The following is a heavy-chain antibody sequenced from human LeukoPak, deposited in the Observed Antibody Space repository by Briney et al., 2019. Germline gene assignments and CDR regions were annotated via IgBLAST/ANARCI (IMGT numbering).Heavy chain of an antibody. CDR1: GFTLSSYG. CDR2: IRYDGSNK. V-gene: IGHV3-30*02. J-gene: IGHJ1*01. D-gene: IGHD3-3*01. CDR3: AKDRVTIFGVVMLSHSYFQD. Sequence: PGGSLRLSCTTSGFTLSSYGMHWVREAAGQGLGWVAFIRYDGSNKYYADSVKGRFTISRDNPENTLYLQVNSLRTEDTAVYYCAKDRVTIFGVVMLSHSYFQDWGQGTLVTVSS.